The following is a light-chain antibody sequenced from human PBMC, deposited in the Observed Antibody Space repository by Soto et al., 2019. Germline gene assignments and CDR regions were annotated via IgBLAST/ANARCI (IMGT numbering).Light chain of an antibody. CDR3: SSYAGRNNAVV. Sequence: QSALTQPPSASGSPGQSVTISCTGTSSDVGGYNSVSWYQQHPGKAPKLMIYGVSTRPSGVPDRFSGSKSGNTASLTVSGLQAEDEADYYGSSYAGRNNAVVFGGGTKLTAL. CDR1: SSDVGGYNS. V-gene: IGLV2-8*01. J-gene: IGLJ2*01. CDR2: GVS.